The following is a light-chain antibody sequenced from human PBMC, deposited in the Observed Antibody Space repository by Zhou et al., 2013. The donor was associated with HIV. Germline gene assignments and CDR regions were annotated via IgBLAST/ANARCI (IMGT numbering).Light chain of an antibody. V-gene: IGKV3-11*01. CDR1: QSVRNY. J-gene: IGKJ1*01. Sequence: EIVLTQSPATLSLSPGERATLSCRASQSVRNYLAWYQQKPGQAPRLLIYDASNRATGIPARFSGSGSGTDFTLTISSLQPEDFATYYCLQHNSYPPTFGQGTKVEIK. CDR2: DAS. CDR3: LQHNSYPPT.